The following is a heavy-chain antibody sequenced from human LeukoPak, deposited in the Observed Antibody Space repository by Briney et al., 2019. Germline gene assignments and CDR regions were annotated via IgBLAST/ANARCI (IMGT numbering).Heavy chain of an antibody. J-gene: IGHJ3*02. Sequence: GGSLRLSCAASGFTFSSSWMTWVRQAPGKGLEWVANIKEDGSQKYYVDSVKGRFTISRDNAKNSLYLQMNSLRAEDTAVYYCVRDRWWYAFDIWGQGTMATVSS. V-gene: IGHV3-7*01. CDR3: VRDRWWYAFDI. CDR2: IKEDGSQK. D-gene: IGHD2-15*01. CDR1: GFTFSSSW.